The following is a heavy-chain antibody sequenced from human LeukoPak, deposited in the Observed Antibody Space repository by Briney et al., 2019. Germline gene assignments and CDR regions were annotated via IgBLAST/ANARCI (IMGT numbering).Heavy chain of an antibody. CDR1: GYTFAGYY. CDR3: ARDRRYYDSSGYLSLYNY. J-gene: IGHJ4*02. Sequence: GASVKVSCKASGYTFAGYYIHWVRQAPGQGLEWMGWINPNSGGTNYAQKFQGRVTMTRDTSISTAYMELSRLRSDDTAVYYCARDRRYYDSSGYLSLYNYWGQGTLVTVSS. CDR2: INPNSGGT. V-gene: IGHV1-2*02. D-gene: IGHD3-22*01.